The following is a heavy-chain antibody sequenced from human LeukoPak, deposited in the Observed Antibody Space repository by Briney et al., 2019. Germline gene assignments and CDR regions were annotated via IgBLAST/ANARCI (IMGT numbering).Heavy chain of an antibody. J-gene: IGHJ4*02. CDR2: ITDSGDYT. Sequence: GGSLRLSCVASGFTFSSYAMSWVRQAPGKGLEWVSAITDSGDYTNYADSVKGRFTISRDNSQNTLYLQMNSLRAEDTAVYYCAKVRFGVTARYYFDYWGQGTLVTVSS. D-gene: IGHD3-10*01. CDR1: GFTFSSYA. V-gene: IGHV3-23*01. CDR3: AKVRFGVTARYYFDY.